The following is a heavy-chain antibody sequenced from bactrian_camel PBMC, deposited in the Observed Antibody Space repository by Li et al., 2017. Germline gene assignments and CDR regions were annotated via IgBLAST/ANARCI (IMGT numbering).Heavy chain of an antibody. J-gene: IGHJ4*01. V-gene: IGHV3S1*01. CDR1: GDTRSSYC. D-gene: IGHD6*01. Sequence: HVQLVESGGGPVQAGGSLRLPCVASGDTRSSYCMAWFRQAPGKEREGVAAISSGGVSKYYVDSVKGRFTFSKDHDQNTIYLQMNSLKPEDRWYGRWGRGTQVTVS. CDR2: ISSGGVSK.